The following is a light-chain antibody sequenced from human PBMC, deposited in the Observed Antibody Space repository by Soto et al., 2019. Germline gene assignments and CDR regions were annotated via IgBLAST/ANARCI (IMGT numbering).Light chain of an antibody. CDR1: SSNIGAGYD. J-gene: IGLJ1*01. V-gene: IGLV1-40*01. CDR3: QSYDSSLSGV. Sequence: SVLTQPPPVSGAPGPRGTISCPGSSSNIGAGYDVHWYQQLPGTAPKLLIYGNSNRPSGVPDRFSGSKSGTSASLAITGLQAEDEADYYCQSYDSSLSGVFGTGTKVTVL. CDR2: GNS.